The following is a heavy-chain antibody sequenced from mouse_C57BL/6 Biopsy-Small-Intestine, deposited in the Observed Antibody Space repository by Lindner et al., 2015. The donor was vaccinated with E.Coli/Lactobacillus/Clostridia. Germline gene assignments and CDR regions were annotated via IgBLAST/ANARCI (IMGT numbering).Heavy chain of an antibody. Sequence: VQLQESGAELVRPGASVKLSCTASGFNIKDDYMHWVKQRPEQSLEWIGWIDPENGDTEYASKFQGKATITADTSSNTAYLQLSSLTSEDTAVYYCTGGGAWFAYWGQGTLVTVSA. CDR1: GFNIKDDY. CDR2: IDPENGDT. J-gene: IGHJ3*01. CDR3: TGGGAWFAY. V-gene: IGHV14-4*01.